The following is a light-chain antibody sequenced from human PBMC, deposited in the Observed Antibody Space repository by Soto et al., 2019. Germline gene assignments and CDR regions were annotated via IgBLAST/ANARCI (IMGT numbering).Light chain of an antibody. CDR3: SAYTSSSTWV. J-gene: IGLJ3*02. CDR1: SSDVGGYNY. Sequence: QSALTQPASVSGSPGQSITLSCTGTSSDVGGYNYVSWYQQHPGKAPQLMIYDVSNRPSGVSNRFSGSKSGNTASLTISGLESEDEADYYCSAYTSSSTWVVGGGTKLAVL. V-gene: IGLV2-14*01. CDR2: DVS.